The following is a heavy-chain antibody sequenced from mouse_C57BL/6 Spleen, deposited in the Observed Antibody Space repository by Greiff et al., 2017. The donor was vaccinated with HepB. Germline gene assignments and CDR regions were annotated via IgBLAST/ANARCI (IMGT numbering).Heavy chain of an antibody. CDR2: IDPETGGT. CDR1: GYTFTDYE. Sequence: QVQLKESGAELVRPGASVTLSCKASGYTFTDYEMHWVKQTPVHGLEWIGAIDPETGGTAYNQKFKGKAILTADKSSSTAYMELRSLTSEDSAVYYCTRGSNYGGAWFAYWGQGTLVTVSA. D-gene: IGHD2-5*01. J-gene: IGHJ3*01. V-gene: IGHV1-15*01. CDR3: TRGSNYGGAWFAY.